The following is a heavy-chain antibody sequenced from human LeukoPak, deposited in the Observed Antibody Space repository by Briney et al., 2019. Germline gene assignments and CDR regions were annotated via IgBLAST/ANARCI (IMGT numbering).Heavy chain of an antibody. Sequence: SQTLSLTCTVSGGSISNYYWSWIRQPAGKGLGWIGRIYPSGTTNYNPSLESRVSVSVDTSKNQFSLKVNSVTAADTAVYYCARRYGSGRFDFWGQGTLVTVSS. CDR2: IYPSGTT. V-gene: IGHV4-4*07. CDR3: ARRYGSGRFDF. CDR1: GGSISNYY. D-gene: IGHD3-10*01. J-gene: IGHJ4*02.